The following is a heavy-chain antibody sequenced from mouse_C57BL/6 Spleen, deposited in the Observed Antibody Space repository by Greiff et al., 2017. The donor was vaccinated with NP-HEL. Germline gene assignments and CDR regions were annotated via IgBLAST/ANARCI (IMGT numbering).Heavy chain of an antibody. CDR3: ARQEGESFITTVVPFDY. CDR2: FYPGSGSI. J-gene: IGHJ2*01. Sequence: VQLQQSGAELVKPGASVKLSCKASGYTFTEYTIHWVKQRSGQGLEWIGWFYPGSGSIKYNEKFKDKATLTADKSSSTVYMELSRLTSEDSAVYFCARQEGESFITTVVPFDYWGQGTTLTVSS. D-gene: IGHD1-1*01. CDR1: GYTFTEYT. V-gene: IGHV1-62-2*01.